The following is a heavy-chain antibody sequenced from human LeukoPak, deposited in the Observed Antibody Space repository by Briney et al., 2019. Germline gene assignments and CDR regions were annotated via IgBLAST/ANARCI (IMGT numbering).Heavy chain of an antibody. D-gene: IGHD6-13*01. Sequence: GGSLRLSCAASGFSFSSYSMDWVRQAPGKGLEWVSSISSSSSYIYYADSVKGRFTISRDNAKNSLYLQMNSLRAEDTAVYYCASITGYSSSWYRGGFDYWGQGTLVTVSS. CDR1: GFSFSSYS. J-gene: IGHJ4*02. CDR2: ISSSSSYI. V-gene: IGHV3-21*01. CDR3: ASITGYSSSWYRGGFDY.